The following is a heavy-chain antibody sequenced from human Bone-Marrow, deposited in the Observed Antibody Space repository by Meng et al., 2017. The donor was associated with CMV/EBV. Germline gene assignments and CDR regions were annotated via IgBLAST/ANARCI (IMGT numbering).Heavy chain of an antibody. J-gene: IGHJ4*02. D-gene: IGHD3-10*01. CDR1: GGTFSSYA. CDR2: IIPILGIA. Sequence: SVKVSCKASGGTFSSYAISWVRQAPGQGLEWMGGIIPILGIANYAQKFQGRVTITADKSTSTAYMELSSLRSEDTAVYYCARASSYYYGSGRQYPDYLGQGNLVNVDS. V-gene: IGHV1-69*10. CDR3: ARASSYYYGSGRQYPDY.